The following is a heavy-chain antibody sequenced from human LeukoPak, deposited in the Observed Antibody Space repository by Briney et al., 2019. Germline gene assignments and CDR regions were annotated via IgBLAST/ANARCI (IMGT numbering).Heavy chain of an antibody. V-gene: IGHV3-48*04. CDR2: ISSTNAI. CDR3: ARDDKWAFDY. J-gene: IGHJ4*02. CDR1: GFAFGIYA. Sequence: HAGGSLRLSCSASGFAFGIYALNWFRHTPGKGLEWLSYISSTNAIYYADSVKGRFTISRDNAKVSLYLQMNSLRAEDTAVYYCARDDKWAFDYWGQGTLVTVSS. D-gene: IGHD1-26*01.